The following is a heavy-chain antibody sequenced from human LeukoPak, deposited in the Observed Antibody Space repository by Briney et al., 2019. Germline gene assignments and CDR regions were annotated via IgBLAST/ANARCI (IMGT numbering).Heavy chain of an antibody. V-gene: IGHV4-39*01. Sequence: SETLSLTCTVSGGSISSTTSYWGWIRQPPGKGLEWIGTIYYNGSTYYNPSLKTRLTISVDTSKNQFSLKLTSVTAADTAVYYCARRSGNKWFYYYYGMDVWGRGTTVTVSS. CDR1: GGSISSTTSY. J-gene: IGHJ6*02. D-gene: IGHD3-22*01. CDR3: ARRSGNKWFYYYYGMDV. CDR2: IYYNGST.